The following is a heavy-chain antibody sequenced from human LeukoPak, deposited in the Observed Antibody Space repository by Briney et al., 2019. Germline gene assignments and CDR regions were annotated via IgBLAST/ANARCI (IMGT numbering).Heavy chain of an antibody. Sequence: TPSETLSLTCTVSGGSISSGDYYWSWIRQPPGKGLEWIGKINHSGSTNYNPSLKSRVTISVDTSKNQFSLKLSSVTAADTAVYYCATNYHSNYYYYYMDVWGKGTTVTVSS. CDR1: GGSISSGDYY. D-gene: IGHD1-7*01. CDR2: INHSGST. J-gene: IGHJ6*03. CDR3: ATNYHSNYYYYYMDV. V-gene: IGHV4-39*07.